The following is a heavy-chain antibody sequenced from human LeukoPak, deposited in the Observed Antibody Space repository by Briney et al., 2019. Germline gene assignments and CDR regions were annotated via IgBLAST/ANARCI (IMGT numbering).Heavy chain of an antibody. J-gene: IGHJ4*02. CDR3: ASSLGGVIVLYDY. CDR2: ISSSSSYI. V-gene: IGHV3-21*01. Sequence: GAPRTSWAGAGFTLSSYSKKWGRPGPGEGVGGGSSISSSSSYIYYADSVKGRFTISRDNAKNSLYLQMNSLRAEDTAVYCCASSLGGVIVLYDYWGQGTLVTVSS. CDR1: GFTLSSYS. D-gene: IGHD3-16*02.